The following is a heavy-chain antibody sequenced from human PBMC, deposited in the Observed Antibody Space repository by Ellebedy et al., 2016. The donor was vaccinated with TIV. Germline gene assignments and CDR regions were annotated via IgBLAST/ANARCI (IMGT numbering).Heavy chain of an antibody. D-gene: IGHD1-20*01. Sequence: GESLKISCEASGFTSDIFWMSWVRQAPGKGLEWVANIRNDGTDTYYVDSVKGRLPISRDNARNSLYLQMNSLRAEDTAVYYCARDNWNGLASDYWGQGTLVTVSS. CDR1: GFTSDIFW. V-gene: IGHV3-7*04. J-gene: IGHJ4*02. CDR3: ARDNWNGLASDY. CDR2: IRNDGTDT.